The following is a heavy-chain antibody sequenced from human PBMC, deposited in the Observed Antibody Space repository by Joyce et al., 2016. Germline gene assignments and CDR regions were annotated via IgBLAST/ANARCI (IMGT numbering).Heavy chain of an antibody. CDR2: IYYTGST. V-gene: IGHV4-39*01. Sequence: QLQLQDSGPGLVKPSETLSLTCTVSGVSISSDAFYWAGIRQPPGKGLEGIGTIYYTGSTYFNPSLKRRVTIAMDTSKNQFSLHLSSVTAADTAVYYCASTLPKFVFAHHYYYMDVWGKGTTVTVSS. CDR1: GVSISSDAFY. J-gene: IGHJ6*03. CDR3: ASTLPKFVFAHHYYYMDV. D-gene: IGHD2-21*01.